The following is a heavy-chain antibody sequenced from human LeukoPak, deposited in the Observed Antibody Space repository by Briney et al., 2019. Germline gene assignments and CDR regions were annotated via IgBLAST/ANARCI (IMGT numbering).Heavy chain of an antibody. J-gene: IGHJ6*03. V-gene: IGHV4-34*01. Sequence: SEALSLTCAVYGGSFIGYYWSWIRQPPGKGLEWIGQINHSGSTNYNPSLKSRVAISVDTSKNQFSLKLSSVTAADTAVYFCARGNAGGHDLGYYYYYMDVWGKGTTVTVSS. D-gene: IGHD5-12*01. CDR3: ARGNAGGHDLGYYYYYMDV. CDR1: GGSFIGYY. CDR2: INHSGST.